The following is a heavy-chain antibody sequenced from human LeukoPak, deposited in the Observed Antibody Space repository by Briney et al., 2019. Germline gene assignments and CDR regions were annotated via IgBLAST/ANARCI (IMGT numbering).Heavy chain of an antibody. V-gene: IGHV3-64D*06. CDR3: VNQISGWVY. J-gene: IGHJ4*02. CDR1: GFTFSSHW. CDR2: ISPNGGST. D-gene: IGHD6-19*01. Sequence: GGSLRLSSAASGFTFSSHWMNWVRQAPGKGLEYVSGISPNGGSTNYADSVKARFSISRDNSKNTLYLQMSSLRPEDTAVYYCVNQISGWVYWGQGTLVTVSS.